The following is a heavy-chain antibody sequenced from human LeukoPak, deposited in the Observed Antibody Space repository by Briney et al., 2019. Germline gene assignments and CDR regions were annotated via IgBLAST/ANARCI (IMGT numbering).Heavy chain of an antibody. CDR2: IYYSGST. CDR3: ARLVGTTGTTRYYYYGMDV. J-gene: IGHJ6*02. Sequence: SETLSLTCIVSGGSISSSSYYWGWIRQPPGKGLEWIGSIYYSGSTYYNPSLKSRVTISVDTSKNQFSLKLSSVTAADTAVYYCARLVGTTGTTRYYYYGMDVWGQGTTVTVSS. V-gene: IGHV4-39*01. D-gene: IGHD1-1*01. CDR1: GGSISSSSYY.